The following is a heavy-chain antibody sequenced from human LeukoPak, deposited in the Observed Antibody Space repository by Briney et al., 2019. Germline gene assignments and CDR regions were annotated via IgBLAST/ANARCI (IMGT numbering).Heavy chain of an antibody. J-gene: IGHJ4*02. CDR1: GASISRYY. CDR3: ASHDYAEAPFAY. CDR2: MYYTGST. Sequence: SETLSLTCTVSGASISRYYWSWIRQPPGEGLEWIGYMYYTGSTNYSPSLKSRVTISVDTSKNQFSLKLTSVTAADTAVYFCASHDYAEAPFAYWGQGALVTVSA. D-gene: IGHD4-17*01. V-gene: IGHV4-59*08.